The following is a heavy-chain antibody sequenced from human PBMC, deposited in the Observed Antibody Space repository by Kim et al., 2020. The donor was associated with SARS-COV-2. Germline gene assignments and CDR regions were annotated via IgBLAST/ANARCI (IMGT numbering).Heavy chain of an antibody. Sequence: SETLSLTCTVSGGSISSGGYYWSWIRQHPGKGLEWIGYIYYSGSTYYNPSLKSRVTISVDTSKNQFSLKLSSVTAADTAVYYCARAIAVAGTGIVYYYGMDVWGQGTTVTVSS. CDR1: GGSISSGGYY. D-gene: IGHD6-19*01. CDR3: ARAIAVAGTGIVYYYGMDV. V-gene: IGHV4-31*03. J-gene: IGHJ6*02. CDR2: IYYSGST.